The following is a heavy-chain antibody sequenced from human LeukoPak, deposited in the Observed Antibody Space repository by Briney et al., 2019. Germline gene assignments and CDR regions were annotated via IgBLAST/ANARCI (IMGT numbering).Heavy chain of an antibody. D-gene: IGHD6-19*01. CDR2: ISYDGSNK. V-gene: IGHV3-30-3*01. J-gene: IGHJ4*02. CDR1: GFTFSSYA. Sequence: GGSLRLSCAASGFTFSSYAMHWVRQAPGKGLEWVAVISYDGSNKYYADSVKGRFTISRDNSKNTLYLQMNSLRAEDTAVYYCARDRDDSSGWLHDLDYWGQGTLVTVSS. CDR3: ARDRDDSSGWLHDLDY.